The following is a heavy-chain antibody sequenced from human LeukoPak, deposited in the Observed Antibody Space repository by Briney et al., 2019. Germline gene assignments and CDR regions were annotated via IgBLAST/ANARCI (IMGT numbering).Heavy chain of an antibody. V-gene: IGHV3-23*01. Sequence: PGGSLRLSCAASGFTFDDYTMHWVRQAPGKGLEWVSAISGSGGSTYYADSVKGRFTISRDNSKNTLYLQMNSLRAEDTAVYYCANLPHRFDIVVVVARWGQGTLVTVSS. CDR3: ANLPHRFDIVVVVAR. J-gene: IGHJ4*02. D-gene: IGHD2-15*01. CDR1: GFTFDDYT. CDR2: ISGSGGST.